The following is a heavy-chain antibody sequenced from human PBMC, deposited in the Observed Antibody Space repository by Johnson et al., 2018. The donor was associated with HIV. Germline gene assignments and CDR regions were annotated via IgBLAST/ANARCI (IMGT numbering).Heavy chain of an antibody. CDR3: ASKAAGTMHAFDI. Sequence: QVQLVESGGGVVQPGRSLRLSCAASAFTFSSYAMHWVRQAPGKRLEWVAFVPYDGSYKYYADSVKGRFTISRDNSKNTLYLQMNSLRAEDTAVYYCASKAAGTMHAFDIWGQGTMVTVSS. CDR2: VPYDGSYK. V-gene: IGHV3-30*04. CDR1: AFTFSSYA. D-gene: IGHD6-13*01. J-gene: IGHJ3*02.